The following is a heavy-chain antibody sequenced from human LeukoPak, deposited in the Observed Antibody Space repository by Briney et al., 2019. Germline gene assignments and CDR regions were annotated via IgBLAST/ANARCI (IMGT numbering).Heavy chain of an antibody. CDR2: IYYSGST. Sequence: SETLSLTCTVSGGSISSGGYYWSWIRQHPGKGLEWIGYIYYSGSTYYNPSLKSRVTISVDTSKNQFSLKLSSVTAADTAVYYCARGGLDEGWFDPWGQGTLVTVSS. D-gene: IGHD6-19*01. CDR1: GGSISSGGYY. CDR3: ARGGLDEGWFDP. J-gene: IGHJ5*02. V-gene: IGHV4-31*03.